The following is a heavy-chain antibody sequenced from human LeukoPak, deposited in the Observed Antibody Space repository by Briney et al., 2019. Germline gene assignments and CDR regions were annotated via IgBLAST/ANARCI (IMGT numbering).Heavy chain of an antibody. CDR3: ARVEYYGSGSYYRAAFDI. J-gene: IGHJ3*02. Sequence: SQTLSLTCAVSGGSISSGGYSWSWIRQPPGKGLEWIGYIYHSGSTYYNPSLKSRVTISVDTSKNQFSLKLSSVTAADTAVYYCARVEYYGSGSYYRAAFDIWGQGTMVTVSS. V-gene: IGHV4-30-2*01. CDR2: IYHSGST. CDR1: GGSISSGGYS. D-gene: IGHD3-10*01.